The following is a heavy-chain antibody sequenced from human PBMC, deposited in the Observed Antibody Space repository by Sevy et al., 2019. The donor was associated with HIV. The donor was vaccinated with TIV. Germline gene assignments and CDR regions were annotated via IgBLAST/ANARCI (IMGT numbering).Heavy chain of an antibody. V-gene: IGHV4-34*01. D-gene: IGHD3-22*01. J-gene: IGHJ4*02. CDR2: INHSGST. CDR1: GGSFSGYY. CDR3: AREGGAYYYDSSGHNGGIAY. Sequence: SETLPLTCAVYGGSFSGYYWSWIRQPPGKGLEWIGEINHSGSTNYNPSLKSRVTISVDTSKNQFSLKLSSVTAADTAVYYCAREGGAYYYDSSGHNGGIAYWGQGTLVTVSS.